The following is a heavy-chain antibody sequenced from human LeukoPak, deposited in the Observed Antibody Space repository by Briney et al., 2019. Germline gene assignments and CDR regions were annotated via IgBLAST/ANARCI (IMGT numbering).Heavy chain of an antibody. V-gene: IGHV4-39*07. J-gene: IGHJ4*02. D-gene: IGHD6-6*01. CDR1: GGSISSSSYY. CDR2: IYYSGST. CDR3: ARGGSSSGRIDY. Sequence: SETLSLTCTVSGGSISSSSYYWGWIRQPPGKGLEWIGSIYYSGSTYYNPSLKSRVTISVDTSKNQFSLKLSSVTAADTAVHYCARGGSSSGRIDYWGQGTLVTVSS.